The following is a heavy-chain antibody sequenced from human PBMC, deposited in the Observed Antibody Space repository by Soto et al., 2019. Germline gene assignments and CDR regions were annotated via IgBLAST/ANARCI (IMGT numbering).Heavy chain of an antibody. CDR2: IYYSGST. CDR1: GGSISSYY. D-gene: IGHD6-6*01. J-gene: IGHJ4*02. Sequence: SETLSLTCTVSGGSISSYYWSWIRQPPGKGLEWIGYIYYSGSTNYNPSLKSRVTISVDTSKNQFSLKLSSVTAADTAVYYCARSFIAARPVGYFDYWGQGTLVTV. V-gene: IGHV4-59*01. CDR3: ARSFIAARPVGYFDY.